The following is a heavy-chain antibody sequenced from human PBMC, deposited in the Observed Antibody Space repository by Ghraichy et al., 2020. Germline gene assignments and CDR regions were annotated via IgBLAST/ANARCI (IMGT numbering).Heavy chain of an antibody. CDR2: ISYDGSNK. CDR1: GFTFSSYA. J-gene: IGHJ6*03. V-gene: IGHV3-30-3*01. Sequence: GGSLRLSCAASGFTFSSYAMHWVRQAPGKGLEWVAVISYDGSNKYYADSVKGRFTISRDNSKNTLYLQMNSLRAEDTAVYYCARDGAINWGAGGHESYYYYYMDVWGKGTTVTVSS. CDR3: ARDGAINWGAGGHESYYYYYMDV. D-gene: IGHD7-27*01.